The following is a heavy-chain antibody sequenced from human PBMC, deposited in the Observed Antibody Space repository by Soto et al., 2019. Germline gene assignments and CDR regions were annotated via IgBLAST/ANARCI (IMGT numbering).Heavy chain of an antibody. Sequence: EVQLVESGGDLVQPGGSLRLSCAASGFTFSRYEMNWVRQAPGKGLEWISYISTSGSTIYYADSVKGRFTISRDNAKNSLYLQMNSLRPEDTAVYYCARELAAAGSFDYWGQGTLVTVSS. D-gene: IGHD6-13*01. J-gene: IGHJ4*02. CDR1: GFTFSRYE. CDR2: ISTSGSTI. CDR3: ARELAAAGSFDY. V-gene: IGHV3-48*03.